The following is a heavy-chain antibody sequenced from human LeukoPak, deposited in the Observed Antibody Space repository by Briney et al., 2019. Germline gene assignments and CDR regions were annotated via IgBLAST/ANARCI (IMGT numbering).Heavy chain of an antibody. V-gene: IGHV4-34*01. D-gene: IGHD2-2*01. CDR3: ARRRPIVVVPAAIGRYYYYGMDV. CDR2: INHSGST. CDR1: GGSFSGYY. J-gene: IGHJ6*02. Sequence: SETLSLTCAVYGGSFSGYYWSWIRQPLGKGLEWIGEINHSGSTNYNPSLKSRVTISVDTSKNQFSLKLSSVTAADTAVYYCARRRPIVVVPAAIGRYYYYGMDVWGQGTTVTVSS.